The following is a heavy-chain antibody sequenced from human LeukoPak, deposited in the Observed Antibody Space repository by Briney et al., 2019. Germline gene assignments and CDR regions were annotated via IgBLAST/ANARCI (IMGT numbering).Heavy chain of an antibody. J-gene: IGHJ3*02. CDR1: GGSITSYY. CDR2: VFYSGNT. Sequence: SETLSLTCTVSGGSITSYYWSWIRQPPGKGLEWIGYVFYSGNTNYNPSLKSRVTISVDTSKNQFSLKPSSVTAADTAVYYCASYSSDYYAFDIWGQGTMVTVST. D-gene: IGHD4-17*01. V-gene: IGHV4-59*01. CDR3: ASYSSDYYAFDI.